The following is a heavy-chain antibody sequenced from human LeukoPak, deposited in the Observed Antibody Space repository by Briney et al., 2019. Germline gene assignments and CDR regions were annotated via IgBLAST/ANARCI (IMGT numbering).Heavy chain of an antibody. Sequence: PSETLSLTCTVSGGSISTSYWTWIRQPAGKGLEWIGRINNSGSTNYNPSLRSRVSMSVDRSKNQFSVTLSSVTAADTAVYFCAREGGDPRWLDPWGQGTLVTVSS. CDR1: GGSISTSY. J-gene: IGHJ5*02. V-gene: IGHV4-4*07. CDR2: INNSGST. D-gene: IGHD6-25*01. CDR3: AREGGDPRWLDP.